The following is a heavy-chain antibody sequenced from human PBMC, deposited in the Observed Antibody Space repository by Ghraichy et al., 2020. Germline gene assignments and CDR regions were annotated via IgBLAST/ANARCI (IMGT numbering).Heavy chain of an antibody. J-gene: IGHJ5*02. V-gene: IGHV4-39*02. Sequence: SQTLSLTCTVSGASISTTTYQWHWIRQPPGKGLQWIGYIHHSGTTYYNPSFKSRATISADMSRNHVSLRLNSVTAADTAVYYCARRLRRSSDNWFDPWGQGTLVTVSS. D-gene: IGHD6-6*01. CDR3: ARRLRRSSDNWFDP. CDR1: GASISTTTYQ. CDR2: IHHSGTT.